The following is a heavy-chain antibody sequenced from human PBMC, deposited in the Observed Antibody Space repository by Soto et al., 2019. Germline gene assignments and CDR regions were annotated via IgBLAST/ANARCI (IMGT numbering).Heavy chain of an antibody. D-gene: IGHD1-26*01. V-gene: IGHV3-30*09. J-gene: IGHJ4*02. CDR2: ITYDGING. CDR3: ARAFSGSYPNFDY. CDR1: GFIFRSYA. Sequence: GGCLRLSCLASGFIFRSYAMHWVRQAPGKGLEWVAVITYDGINGYYADSVRGRFAISRDNSKNTLYLQMNSLRPEDTAVYYCARAFSGSYPNFDYWGQGTLVTVSS.